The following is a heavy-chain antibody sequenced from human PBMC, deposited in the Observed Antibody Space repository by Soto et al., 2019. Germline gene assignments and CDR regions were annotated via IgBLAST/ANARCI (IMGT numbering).Heavy chain of an antibody. V-gene: IGHV3-7*03. D-gene: IGHD6-19*01. CDR2: IKQDGSEK. Sequence: EVRLVESGGGLVQPGGSLRLSCAASGFTFSSYWMSWVRQAPGKGLEWVANIKQDGSEKYYVDSVKGRFTISRDNAKNSLYLQMNSLRAEDTAVYYCARDKGQWGLKLYYFDYWGQGTLVTVSS. CDR1: GFTFSSYW. CDR3: ARDKGQWGLKLYYFDY. J-gene: IGHJ4*02.